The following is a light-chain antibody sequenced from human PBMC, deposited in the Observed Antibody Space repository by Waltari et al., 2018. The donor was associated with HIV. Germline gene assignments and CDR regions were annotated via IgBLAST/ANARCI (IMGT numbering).Light chain of an antibody. CDR1: SLRNFY. Sequence: SSELAQDPAVSVALGQTVRITCQGDSLRNFYATWYQQKPGQAPILVIYGKNNRPSGIPDRFSGSSSGNTASLTITGAQAEDEADYYCHSRDSRTDHLEVFGTGTK. J-gene: IGLJ1*01. CDR3: HSRDSRTDHLEV. CDR2: GKN. V-gene: IGLV3-19*01.